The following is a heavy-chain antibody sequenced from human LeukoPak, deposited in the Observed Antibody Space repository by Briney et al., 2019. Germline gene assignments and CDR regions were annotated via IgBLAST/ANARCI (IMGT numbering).Heavy chain of an antibody. CDR1: GGSISSGSYY. Sequence: SQTLSLTCTVSGGSISSGSYYWSWIRQPAGKGLEWIGRIYTSGSTNYNPSLKGRVTISVDTSKNQFSLKLSSVTAADTAVYYCARSGGYPYGMDVWGQGTTVTVSS. CDR3: ARSGGYPYGMDV. J-gene: IGHJ6*02. CDR2: IYTSGST. V-gene: IGHV4-61*02. D-gene: IGHD5-18*01.